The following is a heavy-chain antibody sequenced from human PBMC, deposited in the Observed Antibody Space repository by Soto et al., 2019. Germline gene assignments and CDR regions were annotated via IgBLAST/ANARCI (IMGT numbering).Heavy chain of an antibody. CDR2: INHSGST. V-gene: IGHV4-34*01. J-gene: IGHJ5*02. Sequence: AETLSLTCSFYGGSFSGYYWSWVRQPPGNWLEWIVEINHSGSTNYNPSLKSRVTISVDTSKNQFSLKLSSVTAADTAVYYCARRPYCSSTSCYFSRGRWFDPWGQGTLVTVSS. CDR1: GGSFSGYY. CDR3: ARRPYCSSTSCYFSRGRWFDP. D-gene: IGHD2-2*01.